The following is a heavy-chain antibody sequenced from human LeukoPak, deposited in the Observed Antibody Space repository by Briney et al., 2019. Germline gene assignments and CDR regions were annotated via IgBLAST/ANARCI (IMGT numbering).Heavy chain of an antibody. CDR2: ISWNSGSI. CDR3: AKDSGSYYSWFDP. Sequence: GGSLRPSCAASGFTFDDYAMHWVRQAPGKGLEWVSGISWNSGSIGYADSVKGRFTISRDNAKNSLYLQMNSLRAEDTALYYCAKDSGSYYSWFDPWGQGTLVTVSS. D-gene: IGHD1-26*01. V-gene: IGHV3-9*01. CDR1: GFTFDDYA. J-gene: IGHJ5*02.